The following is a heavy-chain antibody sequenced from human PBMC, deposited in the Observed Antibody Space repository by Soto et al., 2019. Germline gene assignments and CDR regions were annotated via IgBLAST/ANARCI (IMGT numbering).Heavy chain of an antibody. Sequence: GSLRRPGAASGCTFSLYAMNWVRQAPGKGLEWVSGTSGSGGSTYYADSVKGRFTISRDNSKNTLYLQMNSLRAEDTAVYYCAKPLPFSTVGPTHYFFDYWGQGTLVTVSS. CDR1: GCTFSLYA. CDR3: AKPLPFSTVGPTHYFFDY. CDR2: TSGSGGST. V-gene: IGHV3-23*01. J-gene: IGHJ4*02. D-gene: IGHD1-26*01.